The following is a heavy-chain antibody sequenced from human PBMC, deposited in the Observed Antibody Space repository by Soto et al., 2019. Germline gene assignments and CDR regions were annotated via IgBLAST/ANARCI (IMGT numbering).Heavy chain of an antibody. Sequence: GASVKVSCKASGYTFTSYGISWVRQAPGQGLEWMGWISAYNGNTNYAQKLQGRVTMTTDTSTSTAYMELRSLRSDDTAVYYCASSRYCSGGSCYPPLYYFDYWGQGTLVTVSS. D-gene: IGHD2-15*01. CDR2: ISAYNGNT. J-gene: IGHJ4*02. CDR3: ASSRYCSGGSCYPPLYYFDY. CDR1: GYTFTSYG. V-gene: IGHV1-18*01.